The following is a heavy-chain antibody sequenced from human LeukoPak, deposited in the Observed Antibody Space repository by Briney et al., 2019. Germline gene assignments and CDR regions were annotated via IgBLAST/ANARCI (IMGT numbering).Heavy chain of an antibody. J-gene: IGHJ4*02. CDR3: AKISFLDYGDLDY. CDR2: ISYDGSNK. D-gene: IGHD4-17*01. V-gene: IGHV3-30*04. Sequence: GSLRLSCAASGFTFSSYAMHWVRQAPGKGLEGVAVISYDGSNKYYADSVKGRFTISRDNAKSTVYLQMNSLRTDDTAVYYCAKISFLDYGDLDYWGQGTLVTVSS. CDR1: GFTFSSYA.